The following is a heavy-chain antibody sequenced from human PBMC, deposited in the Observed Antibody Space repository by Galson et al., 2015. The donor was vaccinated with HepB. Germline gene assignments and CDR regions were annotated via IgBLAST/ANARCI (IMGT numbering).Heavy chain of an antibody. J-gene: IGHJ4*02. Sequence: SVKVSCKASGYTFTSYGISWVRQAPGQGLEWMGWISAYNGNTNYAQKLQGRVTMTTDTSTSTAYMELRSLRSDDTAVYYCASVVDGSGSYYNPPDYWGQGTLVTVSS. CDR2: ISAYNGNT. D-gene: IGHD3-10*01. V-gene: IGHV1-18*04. CDR1: GYTFTSYG. CDR3: ASVVDGSGSYYNPPDY.